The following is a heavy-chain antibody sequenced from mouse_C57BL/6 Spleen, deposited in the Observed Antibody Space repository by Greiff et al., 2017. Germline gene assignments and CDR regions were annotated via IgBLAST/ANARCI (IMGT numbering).Heavy chain of an antibody. CDR2: IYWDDDK. D-gene: IGHD2-4*01. Sequence: QVTLKVSGPGILQSSQTLSLSCSFSGFSLSTSGMGVSWIRQPSGKGLEWLAHIYWDDDKRHNPSLKSRLTFSKDTSSNQVFLKITSVDTADTATYYCARRVYYDYLAGYFDYWGQGTTLTVSS. V-gene: IGHV8-12*01. CDR1: GFSLSTSGMG. CDR3: ARRVYYDYLAGYFDY. J-gene: IGHJ2*01.